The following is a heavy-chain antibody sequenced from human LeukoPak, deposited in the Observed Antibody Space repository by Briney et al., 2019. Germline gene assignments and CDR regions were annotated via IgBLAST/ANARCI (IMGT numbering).Heavy chain of an antibody. V-gene: IGHV4-59*01. D-gene: IGHD3-9*01. Sequence: SETLSLTCTVSGGSISSYYWSWIRQPPGKGLEWIGYIYYSGSTNYNPSLKSRVTISVYTSKNQFSLKLSSVTAADTAVYYCARAYYDILTGYYAFDYWGQGTLVTVSS. CDR3: ARAYYDILTGYYAFDY. CDR2: IYYSGST. CDR1: GGSISSYY. J-gene: IGHJ4*02.